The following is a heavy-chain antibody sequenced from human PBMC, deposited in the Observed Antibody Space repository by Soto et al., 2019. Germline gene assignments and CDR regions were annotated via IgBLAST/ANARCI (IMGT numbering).Heavy chain of an antibody. Sequence: QVQLQESGPGLVKPSQTLSLTCTVSGGSISSGGYYWSWIRQHPGKGLEWIGYIYYSGSTYYNPSLKSRVTIPVDTSKNQFSLKLRSVTAADRAVYYCARVRGGGYCSGGSGYGGGWFDPWGQGTLVTVSS. D-gene: IGHD2-15*01. CDR1: GGSISSGGYY. CDR3: ARVRGGGYCSGGSGYGGGWFDP. CDR2: IYYSGST. J-gene: IGHJ5*02. V-gene: IGHV4-31*03.